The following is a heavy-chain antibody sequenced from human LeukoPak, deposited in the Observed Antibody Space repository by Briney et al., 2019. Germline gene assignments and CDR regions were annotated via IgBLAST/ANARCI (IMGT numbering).Heavy chain of an antibody. CDR1: XX. Sequence: XXMXXVRQAPGXGLEWVANIKQDGSEKYYVDSVKGRFTISRDNAKNSLYLQMNSLRAEDTAVYYCAVGAGSLIWGQGTLVTVSS. D-gene: IGHD1-26*01. V-gene: IGHV3-7*01. J-gene: IGHJ4*02. CDR3: AVGAGSLI. CDR2: IKQDGSEK.